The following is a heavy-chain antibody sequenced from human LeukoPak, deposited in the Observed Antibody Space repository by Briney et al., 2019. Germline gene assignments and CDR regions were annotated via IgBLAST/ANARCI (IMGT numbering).Heavy chain of an antibody. Sequence: GGSLRLSCAASGITFGNNWMHWVRHGPGKGLVWISRINSDGGGAIYADSVKGRFTVSRDNAKNTLYLQMNSLRAEDTAVYYRARDVPHNWFDTWGQGTLVTVSS. CDR2: INSDGGGA. CDR1: GITFGNNW. CDR3: ARDVPHNWFDT. J-gene: IGHJ5*02. V-gene: IGHV3-74*01.